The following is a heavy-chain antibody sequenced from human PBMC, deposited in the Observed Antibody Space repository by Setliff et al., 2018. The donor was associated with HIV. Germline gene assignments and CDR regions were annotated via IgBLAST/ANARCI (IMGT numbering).Heavy chain of an antibody. Sequence: SVKVSCKASGGTFRRSAVSWVRQAPGRGLEWMGGIIPMFGTTNFAQKFQDRVTITADESTSTVYMELSSLRSEDTAVYYCATAGEMATIGYYYYYMGVWGEGTTVTVS. D-gene: IGHD3-10*01. V-gene: IGHV1-69*13. CDR3: ATAGEMATIGYYYYYMGV. J-gene: IGHJ6*03. CDR1: GGTFRRSA. CDR2: IIPMFGTT.